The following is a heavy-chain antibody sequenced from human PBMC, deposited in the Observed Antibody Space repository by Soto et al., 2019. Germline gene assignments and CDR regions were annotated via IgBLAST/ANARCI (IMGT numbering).Heavy chain of an antibody. Sequence: PSETLSLTCTVSGGSVSSGSYYWSWIRQPPGKGLEWIGYIYYSGSTNYNPSLKSRVTISVDTSKNQFSLKLSSVTAADTAVYYCARRGRIAVADYYYYYGMDVWGQGTTVTVSS. CDR1: GGSVSSGSYY. D-gene: IGHD6-19*01. J-gene: IGHJ6*02. CDR2: IYYSGST. CDR3: ARRGRIAVADYYYYYGMDV. V-gene: IGHV4-61*01.